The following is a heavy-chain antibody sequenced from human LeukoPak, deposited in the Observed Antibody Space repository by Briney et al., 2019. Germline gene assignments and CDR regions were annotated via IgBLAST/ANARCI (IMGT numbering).Heavy chain of an antibody. D-gene: IGHD2-15*01. Sequence: GASVKVSCKASGYTFTSYAMHWVRQAPGQGLEWMGWISAYNGNTNYAQKLQGRVTMTTDTSTSTAYMEMRSLRSDDTAVYYCARGGPPGGSGAYSDHWGQGTLVTVSS. J-gene: IGHJ4*02. V-gene: IGHV1-18*01. CDR3: ARGGPPGGSGAYSDH. CDR1: GYTFTSYA. CDR2: ISAYNGNT.